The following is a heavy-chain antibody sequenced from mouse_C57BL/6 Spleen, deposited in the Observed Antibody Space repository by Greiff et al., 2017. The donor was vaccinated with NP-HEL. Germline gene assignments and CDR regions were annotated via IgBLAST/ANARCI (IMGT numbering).Heavy chain of an antibody. CDR1: GYTFTSYW. CDR3: ARQLRGAWFAY. J-gene: IGHJ3*01. D-gene: IGHD3-2*02. CDR2: IDPSDSYT. Sequence: QVQLKQPGAELVMPGASVKLSCKASGYTFTSYWMHWVKQRPGQGLEWIGEIDPSDSYTNYNQKFKGKSTLTVDKSSSTAYMQLSSLTSEDSAVYYCARQLRGAWFAYWGQGTLVTVSA. V-gene: IGHV1-69*01.